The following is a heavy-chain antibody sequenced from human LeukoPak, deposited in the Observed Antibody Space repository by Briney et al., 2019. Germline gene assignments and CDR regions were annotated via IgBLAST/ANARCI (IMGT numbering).Heavy chain of an antibody. V-gene: IGHV1-58*01. CDR1: GFTFTSSA. CDR2: IVVGSGNT. CDR3: AGAPLDFWSGYYPY. D-gene: IGHD3-3*01. Sequence: ASVKVSCKASGFTFTSSAVQCVRQTRGQRLEWIGWIVVGSGNTNYAQKFQERVTITRDMSTSTAYMELSSLRSEDTAVYYCAGAPLDFWSGYYPYWGQGTLVTVSS. J-gene: IGHJ4*02.